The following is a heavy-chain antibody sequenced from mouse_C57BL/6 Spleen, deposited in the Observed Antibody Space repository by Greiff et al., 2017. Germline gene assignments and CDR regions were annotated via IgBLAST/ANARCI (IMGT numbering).Heavy chain of an antibody. Sequence: QVQLQQSGAELVRPGASVTLSCKASGYTFTDYEMHWVKQTPVHGLEWIRAIDPETGGTAYNQKFKGKAILTADKSSSTAYMELRSLTSEDSAVYCGSVYGYDGEPWFAYWGQGTLVTVSA. CDR3: SVYGYDGEPWFAY. J-gene: IGHJ3*01. CDR2: IDPETGGT. CDR1: GYTFTDYE. V-gene: IGHV1-15*01. D-gene: IGHD2-2*01.